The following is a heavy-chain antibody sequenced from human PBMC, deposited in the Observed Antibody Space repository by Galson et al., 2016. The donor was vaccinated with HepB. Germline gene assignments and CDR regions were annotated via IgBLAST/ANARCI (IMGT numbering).Heavy chain of an antibody. J-gene: IGHJ3*01. CDR2: IRSDGSIS. CDR1: GFTFRGYG. Sequence: SLRLSCAASGFTFRGYGMHWVRQAPGKGLEWVALIRSDGSISYYADSVKGRFTISRDNSENTLDLQMNSLRPEDTAVYYCARGVGYGDYTFDAWGQGTMVIVSS. D-gene: IGHD4-17*01. CDR3: ARGVGYGDYTFDA. V-gene: IGHV3-33*01.